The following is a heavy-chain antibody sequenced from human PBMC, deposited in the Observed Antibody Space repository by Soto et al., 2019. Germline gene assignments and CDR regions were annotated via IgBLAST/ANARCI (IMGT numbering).Heavy chain of an antibody. CDR3: AKDWGCISTSCYGYFDY. CDR1: GFTFSSYA. J-gene: IGHJ4*02. V-gene: IGHV3-23*01. D-gene: IGHD2-2*01. Sequence: PGGSLRLSCAASGFTFSSYAMSWVRQAPGKGLEWVSAITASGGTTHYADSVKGRFTISRDNSKNTLYLQMNSLRPEDTAVYYCAKDWGCISTSCYGYFDYWGQGTLVTVSS. CDR2: ITASGGTT.